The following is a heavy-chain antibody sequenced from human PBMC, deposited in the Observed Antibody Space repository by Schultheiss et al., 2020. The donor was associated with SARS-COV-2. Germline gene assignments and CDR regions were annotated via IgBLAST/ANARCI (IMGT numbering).Heavy chain of an antibody. Sequence: SETLSLTCAVYGGSISSYYWSWIRQPAGKGLEWIGYIYYSGSTNYNPSLKSRVTISVDTSKNQFSLKLSSVTAADTAVYYCARGGRSPRGGMDVWGQGTTVTVSS. CDR1: GGSISSYY. V-gene: IGHV4-59*12. D-gene: IGHD3-10*01. CDR3: ARGGRSPRGGMDV. J-gene: IGHJ6*02. CDR2: IYYSGST.